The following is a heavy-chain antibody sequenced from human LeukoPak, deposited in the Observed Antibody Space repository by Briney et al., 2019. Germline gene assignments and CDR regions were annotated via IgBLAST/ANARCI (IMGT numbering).Heavy chain of an antibody. CDR1: GFTFSSYE. V-gene: IGHV3-48*03. D-gene: IGHD3-9*01. CDR3: ARDLQYYDILTGYPFYYYYYGMDV. Sequence: PGGSLRLSCAASGFTFSSYEMNWVRQAPGKGLEWVSYIGSSGSTIYYADSVKGRFTISRDNAKNSLYLQMNSLRAEDTAVYYCARDLQYYDILTGYPFYYYYYGMDVWGQGTTVTVSS. CDR2: IGSSGSTI. J-gene: IGHJ6*02.